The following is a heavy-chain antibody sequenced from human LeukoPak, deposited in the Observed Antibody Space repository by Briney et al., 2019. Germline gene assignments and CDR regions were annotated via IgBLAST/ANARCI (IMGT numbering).Heavy chain of an antibody. V-gene: IGHV4-59*01. CDR3: ARQPSGYDYPFDY. Sequence: GSLRLSCAASGFTFSSYAMSWVRQAPGKGLEWIGYIYSNGNTNYNPSLKSRVTMSVDTSKDQFSLNLNSVTAVDTAVYYCARQPSGYDYPFDYWGQGTLVTVSS. J-gene: IGHJ4*02. D-gene: IGHD5-12*01. CDR1: GFTFSSYA. CDR2: IYSNGNT.